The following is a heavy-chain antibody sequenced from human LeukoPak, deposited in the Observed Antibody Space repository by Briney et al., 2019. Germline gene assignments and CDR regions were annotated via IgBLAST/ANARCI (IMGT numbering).Heavy chain of an antibody. D-gene: IGHD6-13*01. V-gene: IGHV3-7*01. CDR3: ARDRLSLYSSSWDGDY. CDR2: IKQDGSEK. CDR1: GFTFSSYW. J-gene: IGHJ4*02. Sequence: PGGSLRLSCAASGFTFSSYWMSWVRQAPGKGLEWVANIKQDGSEKYYVDSVKGRFTISRDNAKNSLYLQMNSLRAEDTAVYYCARDRLSLYSSSWDGDYWGQGTLVTVSS.